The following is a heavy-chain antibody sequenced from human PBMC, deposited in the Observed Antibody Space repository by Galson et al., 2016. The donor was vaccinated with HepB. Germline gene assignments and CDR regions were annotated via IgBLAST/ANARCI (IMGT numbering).Heavy chain of an antibody. D-gene: IGHD3-10*01. CDR3: ARGPYRRSSFYYGMDV. J-gene: IGHJ6*02. CDR1: GFTFSSYA. Sequence: SLRLSCAASGFTFSSYAMSWVRQAPGKGLEWVSFISASGGYIRYADSVKGRFTISRENAKNSLYLQMNSLRAGDTAVYYCARGPYRRSSFYYGMDVWGQGTTVTVSS. CDR2: ISASGGYI. V-gene: IGHV3-23*01.